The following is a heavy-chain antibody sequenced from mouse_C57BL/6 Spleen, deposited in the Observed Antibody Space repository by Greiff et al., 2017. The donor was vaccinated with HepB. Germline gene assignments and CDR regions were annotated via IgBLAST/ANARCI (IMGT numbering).Heavy chain of an antibody. D-gene: IGHD1-1*02. Sequence: EVQLQQSGPELVKPGASVKISCKASGYTFTDYYMNWVKQSHGKSLEWIGDINPNNGGTSYNQKFKGKATLTVDKSSSTAYMELRSLTSEDSAVYYCARSDYGSMDYWGQGTSVTVSS. V-gene: IGHV1-26*01. CDR1: GYTFTDYY. CDR3: ARSDYGSMDY. J-gene: IGHJ4*01. CDR2: INPNNGGT.